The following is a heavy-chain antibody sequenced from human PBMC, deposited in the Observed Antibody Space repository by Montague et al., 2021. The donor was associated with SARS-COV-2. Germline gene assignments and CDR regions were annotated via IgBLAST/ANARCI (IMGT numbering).Heavy chain of an antibody. CDR1: GLTFSDYA. CDR2: ISGSGCTT. Sequence: SLRLSCAASGLTFSDYAMSWVRQAPGKGPECVSGISGSGCTTYYADSVKGRFTISGDNSKSTLYLQMNGLRAEDTAVYYCANSKGAFDIWGQGTMVTVSS. CDR3: ANSKGAFDI. V-gene: IGHV3-23*01. J-gene: IGHJ3*02.